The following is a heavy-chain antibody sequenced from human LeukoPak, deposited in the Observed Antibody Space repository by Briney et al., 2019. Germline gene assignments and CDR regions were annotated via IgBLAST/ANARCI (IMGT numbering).Heavy chain of an antibody. D-gene: IGHD3-22*01. V-gene: IGHV4-39*07. CDR3: ARDRDSSGLRDFDL. CDR2: IYHSGST. Sequence: SETLSLTCTVSGDSISSSTYYWGWIRQPPGKGLEWIGNIYHSGSTYYNPSLKSRVTMSVDTSKNQFSLKLSSVTAADTAVYYCARDRDSSGLRDFDLWGRGTLVTVSA. J-gene: IGHJ2*01. CDR1: GDSISSSTYY.